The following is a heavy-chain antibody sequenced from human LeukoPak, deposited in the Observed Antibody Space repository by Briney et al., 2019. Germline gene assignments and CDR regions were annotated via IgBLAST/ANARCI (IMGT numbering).Heavy chain of an antibody. CDR3: ARDLPKTGYVGALDI. Sequence: GASVKVSCKASGYTSTDYYILWVRQAPGQGLEWMGWMNPNSGGTNYGQKFQGRVTMTRDTSISTAYMELNSLTSDDTAVYFCARDLPKTGYVGALDIWGQGTMVTVSS. CDR2: MNPNSGGT. CDR1: GYTSTDYY. J-gene: IGHJ3*02. D-gene: IGHD5-12*01. V-gene: IGHV1-2*02.